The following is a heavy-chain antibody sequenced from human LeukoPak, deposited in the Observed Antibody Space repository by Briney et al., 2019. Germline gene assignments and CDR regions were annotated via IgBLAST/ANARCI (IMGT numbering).Heavy chain of an antibody. CDR3: ARDRVGANFGFDY. Sequence: PSGTLSLTCAVYGGSFSGYYWSWIRQPPGKGLEWIGEINHSGSTNYNPSLKSRVTISVDTSKNQFSLKLSSVTAADTAVYYCARDRVGANFGFDYWGQGTLVTVSS. CDR2: INHSGST. J-gene: IGHJ4*02. V-gene: IGHV4-34*01. D-gene: IGHD1-26*01. CDR1: GGSFSGYY.